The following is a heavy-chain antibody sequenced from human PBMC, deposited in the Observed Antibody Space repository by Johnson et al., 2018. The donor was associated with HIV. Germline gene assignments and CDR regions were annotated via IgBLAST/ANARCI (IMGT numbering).Heavy chain of an antibody. Sequence: QMLLVESGGGVVQPGGSLRLSCAASGFTFSSYGMHWVRQAPGKGLEWVTFIRYDGSNKYYADSVKGRFTISRDNSKNTLYLQMSSLRAEDTAVYYCARGALQRGSWYGRDAFDIWGQGTMVTVSS. V-gene: IGHV3-30*02. CDR2: IRYDGSNK. CDR3: ARGALQRGSWYGRDAFDI. J-gene: IGHJ3*02. CDR1: GFTFSSYG. D-gene: IGHD6-13*01.